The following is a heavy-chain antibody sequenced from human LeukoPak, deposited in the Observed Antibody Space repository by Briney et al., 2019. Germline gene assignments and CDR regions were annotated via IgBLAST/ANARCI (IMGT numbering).Heavy chain of an antibody. V-gene: IGHV4-39*01. D-gene: IGHD3-9*01. Sequence: PSETLSLTCTVSGGSISSSSYYWGWIRQPPGKGLEWIGSIYYSGSTYYNPSLKSRVTISVDTSKNQFSLKLSSVTAADTAVYYCARASLYDILTGYGSFDYWGQGTLVTVSS. J-gene: IGHJ4*02. CDR3: ARASLYDILTGYGSFDY. CDR1: GGSISSSSYY. CDR2: IYYSGST.